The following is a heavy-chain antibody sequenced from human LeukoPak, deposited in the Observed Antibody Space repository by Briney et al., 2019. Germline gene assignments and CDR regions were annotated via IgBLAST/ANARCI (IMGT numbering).Heavy chain of an antibody. V-gene: IGHV3-23*01. Sequence: GGSLRLSCVASEFTFSSSAMSWVRQAPGEGLQWVSAISPSGTDYADSVKGRFTISRDNSQNTLYLQMNNLRPEDTAVYYCAKDPEGYSDYWGQGTLVTVSS. J-gene: IGHJ4*02. CDR2: ISPSGT. CDR3: AKDPEGYSDY. CDR1: EFTFSSSA. D-gene: IGHD3-22*01.